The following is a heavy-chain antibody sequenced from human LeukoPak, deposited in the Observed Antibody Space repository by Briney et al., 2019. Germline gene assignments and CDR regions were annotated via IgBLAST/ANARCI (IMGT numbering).Heavy chain of an antibody. CDR3: ARELPFDY. V-gene: IGHV3-74*01. J-gene: IGHJ4*02. Sequence: PGGSLRLSCAASGFTSSGYWMHWVRQGPGKGLVWVSRINGDGSTTTYADSVKGRFTIPRDNAKNTLYLQMNSLRAEDTAVYYCARELPFDYWGQGTLVTVSS. CDR1: GFTSSGYW. CDR2: INGDGSTT. D-gene: IGHD2-2*01.